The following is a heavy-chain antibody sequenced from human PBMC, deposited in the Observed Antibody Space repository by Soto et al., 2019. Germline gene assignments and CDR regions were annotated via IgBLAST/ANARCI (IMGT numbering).Heavy chain of an antibody. D-gene: IGHD3-3*01. Sequence: PSETLSLTCAVSGCSISSSDWWSLVRQPPGKGLGWIGETYHSGSTNYNPSLKSRVTISVDKSKNQFSLKLSSVTAADTAVYYCARRAERPRYDFWSGSQDYYGMDVWGQGTTVTVSS. J-gene: IGHJ6*02. V-gene: IGHV4-4*02. CDR3: ARRAERPRYDFWSGSQDYYGMDV. CDR2: TYHSGST. CDR1: GCSISSSDW.